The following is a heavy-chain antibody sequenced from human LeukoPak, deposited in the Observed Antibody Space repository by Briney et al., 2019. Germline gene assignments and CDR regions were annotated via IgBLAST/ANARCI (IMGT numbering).Heavy chain of an antibody. CDR2: IWYDGSNK. Sequence: GRSLRRSCAASGFTFSSYGMHWVRQAPGKGLEWVAVIWYDGSNKYYADSVKGRFTISRDDSKNTLYLQMNSLRAEDTAVYYCARGLLSGDYWGQGTLVTVSS. CDR3: ARGLLSGDY. CDR1: GFTFSSYG. J-gene: IGHJ4*02. D-gene: IGHD2/OR15-2a*01. V-gene: IGHV3-33*01.